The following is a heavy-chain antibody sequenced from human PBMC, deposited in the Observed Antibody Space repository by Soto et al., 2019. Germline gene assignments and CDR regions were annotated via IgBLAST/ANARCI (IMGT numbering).Heavy chain of an antibody. CDR2: INHSGSA. D-gene: IGHD6-19*01. V-gene: IGHV4-34*01. CDR1: GESFSGYI. Sequence: SDTLSLTCAVCGESFSGYIWTWIRQTSGKGLQWIGQINHSGSASYNPSLKSRVTISVHTSNSQFSLELSSVTAADTAVYYCARGLITGSHYSGGWYYFDSWGQGTQVT. CDR3: ARGLITGSHYSGGWYYFDS. J-gene: IGHJ4*02.